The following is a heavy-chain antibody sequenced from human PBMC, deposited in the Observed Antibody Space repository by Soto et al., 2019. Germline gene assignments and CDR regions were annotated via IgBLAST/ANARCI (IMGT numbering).Heavy chain of an antibody. Sequence: SETLSLPCAVYGDSFTGYYWSWIRQPPGKGLEWIGEINHSGSTNYNQSRKSRVTISVDTSKNQFSLQLSSVTAADTAVYYCARASYYDFWSGYPTRRYYYGMDVWGQGTTVT. CDR3: ARASYYDFWSGYPTRRYYYGMDV. D-gene: IGHD3-3*01. J-gene: IGHJ6*02. CDR2: INHSGST. V-gene: IGHV4-34*01. CDR1: GDSFTGYY.